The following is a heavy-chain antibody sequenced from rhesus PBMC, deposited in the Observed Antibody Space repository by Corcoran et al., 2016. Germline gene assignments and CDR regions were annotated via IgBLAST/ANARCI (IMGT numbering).Heavy chain of an antibody. CDR2: LYERNTST. CDR1: GGSISDSYR. Sequence: QVQLQESGPGVVKPSETLSLTCAVSGGSISDSYRWSWIRQPPGKGLEWIGYLYERNTSTNYNPALKSRATISKGTSKNQFSLKLSSVTAADTAVYYCAREAFSSGWYFDYWGQGVLVTVSS. D-gene: IGHD6-31*01. CDR3: AREAFSSGWYFDY. V-gene: IGHV4S10*01. J-gene: IGHJ4*01.